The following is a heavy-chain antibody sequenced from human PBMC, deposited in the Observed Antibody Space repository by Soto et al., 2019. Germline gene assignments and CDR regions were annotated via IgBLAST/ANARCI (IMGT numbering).Heavy chain of an antibody. Sequence: GGSLRLSCAASGFTFSSYGMHWVRQAPGKGLEWVAVISYDGSNKYYADSVKGRFTISRDNSKNTLYLQMNSLRAEDTAVYYCAKAATTVTTLLYWGQGTLVTVAS. CDR2: ISYDGSNK. V-gene: IGHV3-30*18. D-gene: IGHD4-17*01. CDR1: GFTFSSYG. CDR3: AKAATTVTTLLY. J-gene: IGHJ4*02.